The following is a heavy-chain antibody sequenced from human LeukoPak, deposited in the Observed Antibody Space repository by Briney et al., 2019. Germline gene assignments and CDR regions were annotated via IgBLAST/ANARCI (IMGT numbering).Heavy chain of an antibody. Sequence: SETLSLTCTVSGGSISSYYWSWIRQPPGKGLEWIGEIYYSGSTNYNPSLKSRVTISVDTSKNQFSLKLTYVTAADTAVYYCARDAYVSYYYYGMDVWGKGTTVTVSS. D-gene: IGHD3-16*01. V-gene: IGHV4-59*01. CDR2: IYYSGST. CDR1: GGSISSYY. CDR3: ARDAYVSYYYYGMDV. J-gene: IGHJ6*04.